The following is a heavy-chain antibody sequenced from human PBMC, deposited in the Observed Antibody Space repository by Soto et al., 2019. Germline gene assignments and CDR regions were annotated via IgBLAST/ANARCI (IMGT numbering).Heavy chain of an antibody. CDR1: GLSLRTTGVG. Sequence: QVTLKESGPTLVKPTQTLTLTCTASGLSLRTTGVGVGWVRQPPGKALEWLALLYWDGDKRYSRSIRSRLTIAKEISEKQVGLTMTNMDTVDTATYYCVQSRCGGDCLEIYSSHAYNGLDVWGQGTTVTVSS. CDR3: VQSRCGGDCLEIYSSHAYNGLDV. V-gene: IGHV2-5*02. J-gene: IGHJ6*02. CDR2: LYWDGDK. D-gene: IGHD2-21*02.